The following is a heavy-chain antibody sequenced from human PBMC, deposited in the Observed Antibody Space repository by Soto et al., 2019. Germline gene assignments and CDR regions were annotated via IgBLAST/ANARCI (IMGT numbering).Heavy chain of an antibody. J-gene: IGHJ4*02. CDR2: IWYDGSNK. CDR1: GFTFSSYG. V-gene: IGHV3-33*08. Sequence: GGSLRLSCAASGFTFSSYGMHWVRQAPGKGLEWVAVIWYDGSNKYYADSVKGRFTISRDNSKNTLYLQMNSLRAEDTAVYYCARSLSQVAGGVGDYWGQGTLVTVSS. CDR3: ARSLSQVAGGVGDY. D-gene: IGHD6-19*01.